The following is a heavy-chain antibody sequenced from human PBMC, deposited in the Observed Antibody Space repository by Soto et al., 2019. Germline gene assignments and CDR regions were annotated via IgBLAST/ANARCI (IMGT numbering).Heavy chain of an antibody. CDR1: GFTFDSFA. V-gene: IGHV3-23*01. D-gene: IGHD3-9*01. J-gene: IGHJ4*02. CDR2: LSGVGDAT. Sequence: EVQLLESGGDLVQPGGSLRLSCAASGFTFDSFAMTWVRQAPGKGLVWVSALSGVGDATNYADSVKGRFTISRDNSKNTLYLQINSLRPEDAAVYYCAKATNDWTYHFDYWGQGTQVTVSS. CDR3: AKATNDWTYHFDY.